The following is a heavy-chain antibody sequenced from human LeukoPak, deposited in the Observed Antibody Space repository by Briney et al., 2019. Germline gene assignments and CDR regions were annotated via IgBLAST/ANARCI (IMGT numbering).Heavy chain of an antibody. CDR1: GFTFNTYS. D-gene: IGHD6-6*01. CDR3: AKAPIKYTSSSDAFDI. CDR2: ISGSSTYI. J-gene: IGHJ3*02. V-gene: IGHV3-21*04. Sequence: GGSLRLSCAASGFTFNTYSLIWVRQAPGKGLEWVSSISGSSTYIFYADSVKGRFAISRDNSKNTLYLQMNSLRAEDTAVYYCAKAPIKYTSSSDAFDIWGQGTMVTVSS.